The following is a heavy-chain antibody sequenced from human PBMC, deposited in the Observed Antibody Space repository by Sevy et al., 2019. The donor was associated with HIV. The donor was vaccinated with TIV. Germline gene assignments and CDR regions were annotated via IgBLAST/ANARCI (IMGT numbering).Heavy chain of an antibody. D-gene: IGHD3-16*01. V-gene: IGHV3-74*01. CDR1: GFTFSSYW. CDR2: ISHDGSIT. Sequence: GGSLRLSCAASGFTFSSYWMHWVRHAPGKGLVWVSRISHDGSITTYANPVTGRFTISRDNAKDTLYLQMNSLRPEDTAVYYCARDHDAGPSPGDDFDYWGQGNLVTVSS. J-gene: IGHJ4*02. CDR3: ARDHDAGPSPGDDFDY.